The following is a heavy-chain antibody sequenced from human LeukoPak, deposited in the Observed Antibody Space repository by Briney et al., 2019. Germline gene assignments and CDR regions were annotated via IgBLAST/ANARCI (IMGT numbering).Heavy chain of an antibody. Sequence: GESLKISCKGSGYSFTSYWIGWVRQMPGKGLEWMGVIYPRDSDAKYSPSFQGQVTISADKSINTAYLQWSSLKASDTAMYYCAKVGPSSSSDYWGQGTLVTVSS. D-gene: IGHD6-13*01. J-gene: IGHJ4*02. CDR1: GYSFTSYW. CDR3: AKVGPSSSSDY. V-gene: IGHV5-51*01. CDR2: IYPRDSDA.